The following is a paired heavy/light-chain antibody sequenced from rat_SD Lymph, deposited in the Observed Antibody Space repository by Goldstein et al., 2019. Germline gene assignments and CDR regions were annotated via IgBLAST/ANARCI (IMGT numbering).Heavy chain of an antibody. CDR2: ISTSGGST. J-gene: IGHJ3*01. V-gene: IGHV5-46*01. CDR1: GFTFSSFP. CDR3: TTVNWELGFAY. D-gene: IGHD5-1*01. Sequence: EVQLVESGGVLVQPGRSMKLSCAASGFTFSSFPMAWVRQAPTKGLEWVATISTSGGSTYYRDSVKGRFTISRDNAKSTLYLQMDSLRSEDTATYYCTTVNWELGFAYWGQGTLVTVSS.
Light chain of an antibody. CDR3: QQYYDTPYT. CDR2: WAS. V-gene: IGKV8S5*01. Sequence: DIVMTQSPSSLAVSAGETVTINCKSSQSLLYSGNQKNYLAWYQQKPGQSPKLLIYWASTRQSGVPDRFIGSGSGTDFTLTISSVQAEDLAIYYCQQYYDTPYTFGAGTKLELK. J-gene: IGKJ2-3*01. CDR1: QSLLYSGNQKNY.